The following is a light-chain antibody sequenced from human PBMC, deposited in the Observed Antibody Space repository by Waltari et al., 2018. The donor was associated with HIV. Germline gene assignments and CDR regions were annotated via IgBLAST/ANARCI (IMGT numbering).Light chain of an antibody. CDR3: SSYAGINTYVL. CDR2: EVY. CDR1: SSDVGANNY. J-gene: IGLJ2*01. Sequence: QSALTQPPSASGSPGQSVTISCNGTSSDVGANNYVPWYQQYPGKAPRLMIYEVYKRPSGVPHRFSGSKSGNTASLTVSGLQAEDEANYYCSSYAGINTYVLFGGGTKLTVL. V-gene: IGLV2-8*01.